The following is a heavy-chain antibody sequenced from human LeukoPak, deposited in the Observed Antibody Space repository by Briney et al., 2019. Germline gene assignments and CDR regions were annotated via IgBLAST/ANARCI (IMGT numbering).Heavy chain of an antibody. V-gene: IGHV1-8*02. J-gene: IGHJ6*03. D-gene: IGHD2-15*01. Sequence: ASVKVSCKASGYTFTGYYMHWVRQAPGQGLEWVGWMNLNCGNTGYAQKFQGRVTMTRNTSISTAYMELSSLRSEDTAVYYCAIGYCSGGSCPMSYYYYMDVWGKGTTVTISS. CDR3: AIGYCSGGSCPMSYYYYMDV. CDR2: MNLNCGNT. CDR1: GYTFTGYY.